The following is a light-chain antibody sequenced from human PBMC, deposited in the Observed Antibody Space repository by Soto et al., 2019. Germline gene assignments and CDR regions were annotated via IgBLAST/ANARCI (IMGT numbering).Light chain of an antibody. V-gene: IGKV3-11*01. Sequence: EILLTQSPATLSSFPGDRVTLSCRASQYINTRLAWYQHRNGQAPRILIYQTSIRAAGIPARFSASGSGTDFTLTISEVQPEDFALYYCHQRRSWPRTFGQGTKVDIK. CDR2: QTS. CDR3: HQRRSWPRT. J-gene: IGKJ1*01. CDR1: QYINTR.